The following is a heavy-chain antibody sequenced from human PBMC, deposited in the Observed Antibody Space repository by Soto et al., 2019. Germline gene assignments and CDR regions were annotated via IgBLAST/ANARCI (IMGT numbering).Heavy chain of an antibody. V-gene: IGHV4-59*01. Sequence: SETLSLTCTVSGGSISSYYWSWIRQPPGKGLEWIGYIYYSGSTNYNPSLKSRVTISVDTSKNQFSLMLISVTAADTAVYYCARYIAAXDKHWFDPWGQGTLVTVSS. CDR3: ARYIAAXDKHWFDP. D-gene: IGHD6-13*01. CDR2: IYYSGST. J-gene: IGHJ5*02. CDR1: GGSISSYY.